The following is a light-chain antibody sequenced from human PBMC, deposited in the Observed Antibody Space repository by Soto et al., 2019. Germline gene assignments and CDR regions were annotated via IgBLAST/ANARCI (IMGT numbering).Light chain of an antibody. V-gene: IGKV3-20*01. J-gene: IGKJ5*01. CDR1: QSVSSNY. Sequence: EIVLTQSPGTLSLSPGERATLSCRASQSVSSNYFAWYQQKPGQAPRLLIHGASRRATGIPDRFSGSGSGTDFTLTISRLEPEDFAVYYCQQYGNSLSITFGQGTRLEMK. CDR3: QQYGNSLSIT. CDR2: GAS.